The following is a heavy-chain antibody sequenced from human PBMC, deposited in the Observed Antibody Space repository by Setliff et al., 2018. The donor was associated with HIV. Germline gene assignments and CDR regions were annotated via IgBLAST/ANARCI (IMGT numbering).Heavy chain of an antibody. Sequence: PSETLSLTCTVSGGSMNGDSYSWTWLRQPAGKGPELIGHIYVGGSVIYDPSLASRVTISMVPSKNQFSLDLSSVTAADTAKYYCANLITTHANFDYWGQGTLVTVSS. CDR1: GGSMNGDSYS. D-gene: IGHD3-22*01. J-gene: IGHJ4*02. CDR2: IYVGGSV. V-gene: IGHV4-61*09. CDR3: ANLITTHANFDY.